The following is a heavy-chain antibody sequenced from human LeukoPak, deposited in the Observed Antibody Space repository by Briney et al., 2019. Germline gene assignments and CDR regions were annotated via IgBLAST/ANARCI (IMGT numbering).Heavy chain of an antibody. Sequence: GGSLRLSCAASGFTFSTYSMNWVRQAPGKGLEWVSSIGGTGTSIYYADSVKGRFTISRDNPKNSLYLQMNSLRAEDTAVYYCAREIAEGFDYWGQGTLVTVSS. J-gene: IGHJ4*02. V-gene: IGHV3-21*01. CDR2: IGGTGTSI. CDR1: GFTFSTYS. CDR3: AREIAEGFDY.